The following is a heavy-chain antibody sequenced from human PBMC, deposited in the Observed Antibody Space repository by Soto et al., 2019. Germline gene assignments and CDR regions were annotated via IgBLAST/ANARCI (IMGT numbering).Heavy chain of an antibody. J-gene: IGHJ6*02. CDR1: GGSISSGGYY. CDR3: ARHNYASSGTAVDV. V-gene: IGHV4-31*03. D-gene: IGHD3-22*01. Sequence: QVQLRESGPGLVKPSQTLSLTCTVSGGSISSGGYYWSWIRQHPGKGLEWIGYIYYSGSTYYNPSLKSRVTISVDTSKNPLSLKLSSVTGADTAVYDCARHNYASSGTAVDVWGQGTTVTVS. CDR2: IYYSGST.